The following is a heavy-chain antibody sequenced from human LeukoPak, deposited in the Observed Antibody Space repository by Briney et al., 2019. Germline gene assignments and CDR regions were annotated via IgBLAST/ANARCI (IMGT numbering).Heavy chain of an antibody. CDR1: GYTFTSYG. D-gene: IGHD6-19*01. J-gene: IGHJ3*02. Sequence: ASVKVSCKASGYTFTSYGISWVRRAPGQGLEWMGWISAYNGNTNYAQTLQGRVTMTTDTSTSTAYMELRSLRSDDTAVYYCARGAVAGTASKGGAFDIWGQGTMVTVSS. CDR2: ISAYNGNT. CDR3: ARGAVAGTASKGGAFDI. V-gene: IGHV1-18*01.